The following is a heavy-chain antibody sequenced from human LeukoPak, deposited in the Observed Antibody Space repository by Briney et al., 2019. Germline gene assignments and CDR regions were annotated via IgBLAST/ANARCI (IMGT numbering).Heavy chain of an antibody. CDR1: GGTFSNDA. V-gene: IGHV1-69*04. J-gene: IGHJ4*02. CDR3: AREIGGGPYYFDY. Sequence: ASVKVSCKASGGTFSNDAINWVRQAPGQGLEWMGRIVPILGFTNYPQRFEGKVTLTADKSTATAYMELSSLTSEDTAVYYCAREIGGGPYYFDYWGQGTLVTVSS. D-gene: IGHD2/OR15-2a*01. CDR2: IVPILGFT.